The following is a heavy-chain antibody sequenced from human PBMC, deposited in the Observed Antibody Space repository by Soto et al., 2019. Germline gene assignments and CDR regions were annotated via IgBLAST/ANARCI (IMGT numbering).Heavy chain of an antibody. CDR1: DSSVRRGNYY. D-gene: IGHD3-10*01. Sequence: SETLSHSCAVADSSVRRGNYYWSWIRQFPGKGLEWIGYISNSGRTHYNPSLMSRITILVDTSKNQFFLELRSVTAADTALYYCARADYATGSYYPDYWGQGTLVTVSS. CDR3: ARADYATGSYYPDY. CDR2: ISNSGRT. J-gene: IGHJ4*02. V-gene: IGHV4-31*11.